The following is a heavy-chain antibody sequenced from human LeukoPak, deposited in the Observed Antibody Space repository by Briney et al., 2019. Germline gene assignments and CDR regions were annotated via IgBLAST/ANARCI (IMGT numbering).Heavy chain of an antibody. J-gene: IGHJ6*02. V-gene: IGHV7-4-1*02. Sequence: ASVKVSCKASGYTFTSYAMNWVRQAPGQGLEWMGWINTNTGNPTYAQGFTGRFVFSLDTSVSTAYLQISSLKAEDTAVYYCARDYELWLPYYYYYYGMDVWGQGTTVTVSS. CDR1: GYTFTSYA. D-gene: IGHD5-18*01. CDR3: ARDYELWLPYYYYYYGMDV. CDR2: INTNTGNP.